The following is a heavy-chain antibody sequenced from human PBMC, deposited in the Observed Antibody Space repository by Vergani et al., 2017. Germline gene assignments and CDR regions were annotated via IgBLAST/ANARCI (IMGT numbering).Heavy chain of an antibody. CDR2: ISYDGSNK. V-gene: IGHV3-30*03. CDR3: ARGGQQLDDAFDI. J-gene: IGHJ3*02. CDR1: GFTFSSYG. D-gene: IGHD6-13*01. Sequence: QVQLVESGGGVVQPGRSLRLSCAASGFTFSSYGMHWVRQAPGKGLEWVAVISYDGSNKYYADSVKGRFTISRDNSKNTRYLQMNSLRAEETAVYYCARGGQQLDDAFDIWGQGTMVTVSS.